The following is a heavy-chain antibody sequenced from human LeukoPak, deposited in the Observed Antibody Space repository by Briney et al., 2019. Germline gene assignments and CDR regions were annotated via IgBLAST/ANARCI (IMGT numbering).Heavy chain of an antibody. CDR2: INPSGGST. D-gene: IGHD4-11*01. Sequence: GASVKVSCKASGYTFTSYYMHWVRQAPGQGLEWMGIINPSGGSTSYAQKFQGRVTMTEDTSTDTAYMELSSLRSEDTAVYYCATDGDYSNYALDYWGQGTLVTVS. CDR3: ATDGDYSNYALDY. J-gene: IGHJ4*02. CDR1: GYTFTSYY. V-gene: IGHV1-46*01.